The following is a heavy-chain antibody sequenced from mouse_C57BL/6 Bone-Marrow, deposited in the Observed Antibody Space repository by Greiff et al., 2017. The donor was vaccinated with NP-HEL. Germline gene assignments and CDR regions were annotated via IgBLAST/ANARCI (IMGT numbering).Heavy chain of an antibody. Sequence: DVHLVESGGGLVKPGGSLKLSCAASGFTFSSYAMSWVRQTPEQRLEWVATISDGGSYTYYPDNVKGRFTISRDNAKNNLYLQMSHLKSEDTAMYYCARAYDYEFAYWGQGTLVTVSA. CDR2: ISDGGSYT. CDR3: ARAYDYEFAY. J-gene: IGHJ3*01. V-gene: IGHV5-4*01. CDR1: GFTFSSYA. D-gene: IGHD2-4*01.